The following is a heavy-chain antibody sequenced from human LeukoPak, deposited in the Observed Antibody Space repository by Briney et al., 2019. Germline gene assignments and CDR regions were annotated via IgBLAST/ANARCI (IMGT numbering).Heavy chain of an antibody. CDR3: ARDAGRELPPFDAFDI. J-gene: IGHJ3*02. V-gene: IGHV3-30-3*01. CDR1: GFTFSSSW. Sequence: GGSLRLSCAASGFTFSSSWMHWVRQAPGKGLEWVAVISYDGSNKYYADSVKGRFTISRDNSKNTLYLQMNSLRAEDTAVYYCARDAGRELPPFDAFDIWGQGTMVTVSS. CDR2: ISYDGSNK. D-gene: IGHD1-26*01.